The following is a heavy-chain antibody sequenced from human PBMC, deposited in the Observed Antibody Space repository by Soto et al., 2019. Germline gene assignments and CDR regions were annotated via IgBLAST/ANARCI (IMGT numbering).Heavy chain of an antibody. V-gene: IGHV3-15*07. J-gene: IGHJ4*02. CDR2: IKSKTDGGTT. Sequence: PGGSLRLSCAASGFTFSNAWMNWVRQAPGKGLEWVGRIKSKTDGGTTDYAAPVKGRFTISRDDSKNTLYLQMYSLKTEDTAVYYCTTDYYYDSSGYWAPQLWWGQGTLVTVSS. D-gene: IGHD3-22*01. CDR1: GFTFSNAW. CDR3: TTDYYYDSSGYWAPQLW.